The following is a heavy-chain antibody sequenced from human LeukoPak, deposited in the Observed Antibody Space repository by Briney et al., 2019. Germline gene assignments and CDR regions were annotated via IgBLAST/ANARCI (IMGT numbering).Heavy chain of an antibody. Sequence: GESLQISCKGSGYSFTSYWIGWVRQMPGKGLEWMGIIYPGDSDTRYSPSFQGQVTISADKSISTAYLQWSSLKASDTAMYYCARMSLSGGVRGAFDYWGQGTLVTVSS. CDR2: IYPGDSDT. V-gene: IGHV5-51*01. CDR1: GYSFTSYW. J-gene: IGHJ4*02. CDR3: ARMSLSGGVRGAFDY. D-gene: IGHD3-16*01.